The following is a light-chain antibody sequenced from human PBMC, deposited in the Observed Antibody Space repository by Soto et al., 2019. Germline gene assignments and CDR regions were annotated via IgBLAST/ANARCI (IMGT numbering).Light chain of an antibody. Sequence: QSALTQPASVSGSPGQSITISCTGASSDVGAYNYVSWYQQHPGKAPKLMIYEVSNRPSGVSNRFSGSKSGNTASLTISGLQAEDEGDYYCSSYASTSTLVFGTGPKVTVL. J-gene: IGLJ1*01. V-gene: IGLV2-14*01. CDR1: SSDVGAYNY. CDR3: SSYASTSTLV. CDR2: EVS.